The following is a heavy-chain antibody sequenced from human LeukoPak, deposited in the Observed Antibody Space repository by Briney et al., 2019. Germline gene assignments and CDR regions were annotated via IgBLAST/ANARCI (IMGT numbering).Heavy chain of an antibody. Sequence: SETLSLTCTVPGGSLSNDTYYWGWIRQPPGKGLKWIGNIYHSGSTYYNPSLKSRVTISVDTSKNQFSLKLSSVTAADTAVYYCARGGLFYRDNWFDPWGQGTLVTVSS. CDR1: GGSLSNDTYY. CDR3: ARGGLFYRDNWFDP. J-gene: IGHJ5*02. CDR2: IYHSGST. V-gene: IGHV4-30-4*08. D-gene: IGHD3-16*02.